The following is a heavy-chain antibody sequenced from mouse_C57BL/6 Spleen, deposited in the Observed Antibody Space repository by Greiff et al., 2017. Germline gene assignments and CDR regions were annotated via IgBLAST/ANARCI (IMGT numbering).Heavy chain of an antibody. D-gene: IGHD1-1*01. J-gene: IGHJ2*01. V-gene: IGHV5-6*01. CDR1: GFTFSSYG. CDR2: ISSGGSYT. Sequence: EVQGVESGGDLVKPGGSLKLSCAASGFTFSSYGMSWVRQTPDKRLEWVATISSGGSYTYYPDSVKGRFTISRDNAKNTLYLQMSSLKSEATAMYDCARPPITTVVAPYFDYWGQGTTLTVSS. CDR3: ARPPITTVVAPYFDY.